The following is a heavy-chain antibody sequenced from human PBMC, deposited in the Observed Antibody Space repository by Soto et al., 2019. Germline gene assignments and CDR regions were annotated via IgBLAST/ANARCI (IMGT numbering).Heavy chain of an antibody. J-gene: IGHJ6*02. D-gene: IGHD6-19*01. CDR1: GFTFDNYD. V-gene: IGHV3-23*01. Sequence: GGSLRLSCAASGFTFDNYDMSWVRQPPGKGLEWVSAIGGSGTRTDYADSVKGRITISRDNFKNTLYLQMNSLRAEDTAIYYCAKSIAVGVPDYHGLDVWGQGTTVTVSS. CDR3: AKSIAVGVPDYHGLDV. CDR2: IGGSGTRT.